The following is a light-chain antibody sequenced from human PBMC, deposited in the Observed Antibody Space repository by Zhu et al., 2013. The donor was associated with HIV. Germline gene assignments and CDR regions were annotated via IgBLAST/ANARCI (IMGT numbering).Light chain of an antibody. J-gene: IGLJ3*02. Sequence: QSVLTQPPSVSAAPGQKVTISCSGTSSNIGKNFVAWYQHFPGAAPKLLIYDTTERPSGIPDRFSGSKSGASATLSITGLQTGDEADYYCGTWHNSLSTWVFGGGTKLAVL. CDR1: SSNIGKNF. V-gene: IGLV1-51*01. CDR2: DTT. CDR3: GTWHNSLSTWV.